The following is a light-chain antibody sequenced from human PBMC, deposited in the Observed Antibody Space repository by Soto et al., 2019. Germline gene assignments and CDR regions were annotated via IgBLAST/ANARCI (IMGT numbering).Light chain of an antibody. CDR1: QSISSY. CDR3: QQSGF. Sequence: DIQMTQSPSSLSASVGDRVTITCRASQSISSYLNWYQQKPGKAPKLLIYAASSLQSGVPSRFSGSGSGTDFTLTISSLQPEDFATYYCQQSGFFVPGTKVDIK. V-gene: IGKV1-39*01. CDR2: AAS. J-gene: IGKJ3*01.